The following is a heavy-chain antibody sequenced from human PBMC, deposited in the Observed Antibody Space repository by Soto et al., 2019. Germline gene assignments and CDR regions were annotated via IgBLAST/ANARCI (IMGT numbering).Heavy chain of an antibody. CDR3: ARDGDYGDYLDVTPGGNPAPQNYGMDV. Sequence: ASVKVSCKASGYTFTSYYMHWVRQAPGQGLEWMGIINPSGGGTSYAQKFQGRVTMTRDTSTSTVYMELSSLRSEDTAGYYCARDGDYGDYLDVTPGGNPAPQNYGMDVWGQGTTVTVSS. D-gene: IGHD4-17*01. V-gene: IGHV1-46*01. CDR2: INPSGGGT. J-gene: IGHJ6*02. CDR1: GYTFTSYY.